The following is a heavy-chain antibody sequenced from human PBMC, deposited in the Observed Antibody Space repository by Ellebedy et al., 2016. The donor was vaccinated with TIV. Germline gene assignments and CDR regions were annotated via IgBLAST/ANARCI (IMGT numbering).Heavy chain of an antibody. V-gene: IGHV3-53*01. CDR2: IFSGGGI. CDR1: SAFIVSHEY. Sequence: GGSLRLSXAASSAFIVSHEYMNWVRQAPGKGLEWISLIFSGGGIQYADSVKDRFTISRDHSKNTLYLQMNSLRVDDTAVYYCASNADQGYWGQGTLVTVSS. J-gene: IGHJ4*02. CDR3: ASNADQGY.